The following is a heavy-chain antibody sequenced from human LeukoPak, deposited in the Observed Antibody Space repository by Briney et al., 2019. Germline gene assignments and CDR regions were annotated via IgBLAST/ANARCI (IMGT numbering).Heavy chain of an antibody. V-gene: IGHV3-21*01. D-gene: IGHD5/OR15-5a*01. CDR1: GFTFSSYA. CDR3: ARDPPLVSGPIYYYYYMDV. CDR2: ISASSYYI. Sequence: GGSLRLSCAASGFTFSSYAMHWVRQAPGKGLEWVSSISASSYYIYYTDSVKGRFIIPRDNAKNSLYLQMSSLRAEDSAIYYCARDPPLVSGPIYYYYYMDVWGKGTTVTVSS. J-gene: IGHJ6*03.